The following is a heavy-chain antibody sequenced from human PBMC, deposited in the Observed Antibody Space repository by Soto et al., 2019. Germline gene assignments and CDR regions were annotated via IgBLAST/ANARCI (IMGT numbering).Heavy chain of an antibody. CDR2: IYYSGST. J-gene: IGHJ3*02. V-gene: IGHV4-59*01. CDR1: GGSISSYY. CDR3: ERLRRHDFWSGYYTGDAFDI. Sequence: SETLSLTCTVSGGSISSYYWSWIRQPPGKGLEWIGYIYYSGSTNYNPSLKSRVTISVDTSKNQFSLKLSSVTAADTAVYYCERLRRHDFWSGYYTGDAFDIWGQGTMVTVSS. D-gene: IGHD3-3*01.